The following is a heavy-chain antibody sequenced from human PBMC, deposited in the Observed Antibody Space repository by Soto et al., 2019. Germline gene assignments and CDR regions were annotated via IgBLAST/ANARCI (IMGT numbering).Heavy chain of an antibody. CDR1: GFTFSSYW. D-gene: IGHD3-10*01. J-gene: IGHJ4*02. CDR3: ARGWPQSASGSHLAY. Sequence: EVQLAESGGGLVQPGGSLRLSCAASGFTFSSYWMHWVRQTPGKGLVWVSRINTDGSTTTYADSVQGRFTISRDNAKNTLYLQMNSLRAEDTAVYYCARGWPQSASGSHLAYWGQGTLVTVSS. V-gene: IGHV3-74*01. CDR2: INTDGSTT.